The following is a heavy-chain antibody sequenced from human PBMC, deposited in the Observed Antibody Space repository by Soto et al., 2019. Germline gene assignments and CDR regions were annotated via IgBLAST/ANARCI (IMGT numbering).Heavy chain of an antibody. CDR2: IIPIFGTS. J-gene: IGHJ6*02. Sequence: GASVKVSCKASGGTFSSYAISWVRQAPGQGLEWMGGIIPIFGTSDYAQKFQDRVTITADESTSTAYMDLGSLRSEDTAVYYCARGSTHNFYYGMDVWGQGTTVTVSS. CDR3: ARGSTHNFYYGMDV. CDR1: GGTFSSYA. D-gene: IGHD2-2*01. V-gene: IGHV1-69*13.